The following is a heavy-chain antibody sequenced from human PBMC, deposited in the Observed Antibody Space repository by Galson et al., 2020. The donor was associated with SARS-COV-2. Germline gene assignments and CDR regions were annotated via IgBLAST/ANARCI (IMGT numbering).Heavy chain of an antibody. CDR3: ARWGDSGSTSDYYMDV. CDR1: GGSFSGYY. Sequence: SETLSLTCAVYGGSFSGYYWSWIRQPPGKGLEWIGEINHSGSTNYNPSLKSRVTISVDTSKNQFSLKLSSVTAADTAVYYCARWGDSGSTSDYYMDVWGKGTTVTVSS. D-gene: IGHD2-2*01. CDR2: INHSGST. J-gene: IGHJ6*03. V-gene: IGHV4-34*01.